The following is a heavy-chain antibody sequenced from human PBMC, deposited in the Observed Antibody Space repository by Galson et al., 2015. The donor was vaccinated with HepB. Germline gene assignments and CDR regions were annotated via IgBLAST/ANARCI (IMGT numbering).Heavy chain of an antibody. CDR2: TYYRSKWYN. V-gene: IGHV6-1*01. CDR1: GDSVSSHSAA. CDR3: ASAGYYDSSGYLGWNWFDP. Sequence: CAISGDSVSSHSAAWNWIRQSPSRGLEWLGRTYYRSKWYNDYAVSVKSRITINPDTSKNQFSLQLNSVTPEDTAVYYCASAGYYDSSGYLGWNWFDPWGQGTLVTVSS. D-gene: IGHD3-22*01. J-gene: IGHJ5*02.